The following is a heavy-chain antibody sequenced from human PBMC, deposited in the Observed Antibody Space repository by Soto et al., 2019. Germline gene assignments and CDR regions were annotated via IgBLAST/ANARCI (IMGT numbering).Heavy chain of an antibody. J-gene: IGHJ6*02. Sequence: ASVKVSCKVSGYTLTELSMHWVRQAPGKGLEWMGGFDPEDGETIYAQKFQGRVTMTEDTSTDTAYMELSSLRSEDTAVYYCATDSSSLSYYYEYGMDVWGQGTAVTVS. CDR1: GYTLTELS. D-gene: IGHD6-6*01. V-gene: IGHV1-24*01. CDR2: FDPEDGET. CDR3: ATDSSSLSYYYEYGMDV.